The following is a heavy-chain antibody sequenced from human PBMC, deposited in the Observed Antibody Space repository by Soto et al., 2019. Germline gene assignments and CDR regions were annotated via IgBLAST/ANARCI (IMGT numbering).Heavy chain of an antibody. J-gene: IGHJ4*02. CDR1: GYTFTGYY. CDR3: ATEIVTNDFGDYVSQA. V-gene: IGHV1-2*02. D-gene: IGHD4-17*01. Sequence: ASVKVSCKASGYTFTGYYLHSVRQAPGQGLEWMGWINPNSGGTKYAKKFQGRVTMTRDMSISTAYMELSRLRSDDTAVYYCATEIVTNDFGDYVSQAWGQGILVTVSS. CDR2: INPNSGGT.